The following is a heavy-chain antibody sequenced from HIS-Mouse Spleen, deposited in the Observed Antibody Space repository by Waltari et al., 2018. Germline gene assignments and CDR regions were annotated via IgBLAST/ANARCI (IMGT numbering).Heavy chain of an antibody. V-gene: IGHV4-38-2*02. CDR2: IYHSGGT. CDR1: GYSISSGYY. J-gene: IGHJ5*02. CDR3: ASLTTVVRENWFDP. D-gene: IGHD4-17*01. Sequence: QVQLQESGPGLVKPSETLSLTCTVSGYSISSGYYWGWIRQPPGKGLEWIGSIYHSGGTYYNPSLKSRVTISVDTSKNQFSLKLSSVTAADTAVYYCASLTTVVRENWFDPWGQGTLVTVSS.